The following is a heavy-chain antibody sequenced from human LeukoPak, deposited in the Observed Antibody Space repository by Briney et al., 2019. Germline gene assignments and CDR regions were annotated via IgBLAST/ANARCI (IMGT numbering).Heavy chain of an antibody. Sequence: KPGGSLRLSCAASGFTFSSYSMNWVRQAPGKGLEWVSSISSSSSYIYYADSVKGRFTISRDNAKNSLYLQMNSLRAEDTAVYYCARSPGAMIVVVPDYWGQGTLVTVSS. CDR3: ARSPGAMIVVVPDY. CDR1: GFTFSSYS. CDR2: ISSSSSYI. J-gene: IGHJ4*02. V-gene: IGHV3-21*01. D-gene: IGHD3-22*01.